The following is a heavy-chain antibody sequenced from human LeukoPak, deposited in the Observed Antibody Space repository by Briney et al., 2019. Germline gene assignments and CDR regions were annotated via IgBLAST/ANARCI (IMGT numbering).Heavy chain of an antibody. D-gene: IGHD3-22*01. V-gene: IGHV1-69*06. Sequence: SVKVSCKASGGTFSSYAISWVRQAPGQGLEWMGGIIPIFGTANYAQKFQGRVTITADKSTSTAYMELSSLRSEDTAVYYCAREGSSGYYDYLFDYWGQGTLVTVSS. CDR3: AREGSSGYYDYLFDY. CDR2: IIPIFGTA. J-gene: IGHJ4*02. CDR1: GGTFSSYA.